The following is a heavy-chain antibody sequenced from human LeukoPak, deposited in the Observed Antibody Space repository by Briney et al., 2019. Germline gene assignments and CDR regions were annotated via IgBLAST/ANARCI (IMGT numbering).Heavy chain of an antibody. D-gene: IGHD2-15*01. Sequence: SETLCLTCAVYGGSFSGYYWSWIRQPPGKGLEWIGEINHSGSTNYNPSLKSRVTISVDTSKNQFSLKLSSVTAADTAVYYCAVEPYCSGGSCYLPWGQGTLVTVSS. CDR3: AVEPYCSGGSCYLP. CDR2: INHSGST. CDR1: GGSFSGYY. J-gene: IGHJ5*02. V-gene: IGHV4-34*01.